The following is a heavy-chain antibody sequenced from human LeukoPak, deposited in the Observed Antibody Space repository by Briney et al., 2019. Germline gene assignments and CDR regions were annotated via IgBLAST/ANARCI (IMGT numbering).Heavy chain of an antibody. CDR2: IRGSGGST. D-gene: IGHD3-22*01. V-gene: IGHV3-23*01. CDR1: GFTFSSYA. Sequence: GGSLRLSCAASGFTFSSYAMSWVRQAPGKGLEWVSAIRGSGGSTYYADSVKGRFTISRDNSKNTLYLQMNSLRAEDTALYYCARNVEHYDSSGYYYWGQGTLVTVSS. CDR3: ARNVEHYDSSGYYY. J-gene: IGHJ4*02.